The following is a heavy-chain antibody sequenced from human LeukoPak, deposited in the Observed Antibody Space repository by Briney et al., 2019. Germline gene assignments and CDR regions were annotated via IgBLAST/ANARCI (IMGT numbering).Heavy chain of an antibody. CDR2: ISSGSNTI. D-gene: IGHD2-21*02. CDR1: AFTFSSYS. J-gene: IGHJ4*02. V-gene: IGHV3-48*01. Sequence: GGSLRLSCAASAFTFSSYSMNWVRQAPGKGLEWVSYISSGSNTIYYADSVKGRLSISRDNAKNSLYLQMNSLRAEDTAVYYCAKGERAYCGGDCYYDYWGQGTLVTVSS. CDR3: AKGERAYCGGDCYYDY.